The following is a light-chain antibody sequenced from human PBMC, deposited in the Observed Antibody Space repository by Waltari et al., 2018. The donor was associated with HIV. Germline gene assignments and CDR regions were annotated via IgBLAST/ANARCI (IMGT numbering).Light chain of an antibody. Sequence: QSALTQPASVSGSPGQSITISCTVSNGDVGGYNYVSWYQRHPGKAPKLIIYEVTNRPSGVSNRFSGSKSGNTASLTISGLQAEDEADYFCGSYAGSNTLEFGGGTKLTVL. CDR1: NGDVGGYNY. CDR3: GSYAGSNTLE. CDR2: EVT. J-gene: IGLJ2*01. V-gene: IGLV2-14*01.